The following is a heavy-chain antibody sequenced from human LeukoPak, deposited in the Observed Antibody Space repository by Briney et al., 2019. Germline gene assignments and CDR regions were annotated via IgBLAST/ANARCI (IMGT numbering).Heavy chain of an antibody. CDR1: GFTFSSYS. CDR3: AREGYDLSQDYFAMDV. CDR2: ISPSSNYK. D-gene: IGHD3/OR15-3a*01. J-gene: IGHJ6*02. Sequence: GGSLRLSCAVSGFTFSSYSMNWVRQAPGKGLEWVSYISPSSNYKYYADSLKGRITISRDNAKNSLYLQMNSLRAEDTAVYYCAREGYDLSQDYFAMDVWGQGTTVTVSS. V-gene: IGHV3-21*01.